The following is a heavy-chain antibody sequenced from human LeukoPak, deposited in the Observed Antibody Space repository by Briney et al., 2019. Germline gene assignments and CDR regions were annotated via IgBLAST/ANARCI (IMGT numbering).Heavy chain of an antibody. D-gene: IGHD4-11*01. CDR1: GGTFSSYA. J-gene: IGHJ6*03. Sequence: GASVKVSCKASGGTFSSYAISWVRQAPGQGHEWMGGIIPIFGTANYAQKFQGRVTITTDESTSTAYMELSSLRSEDTAVYYCARDLDPMTTYYMDVWGKGTTVTVSS. V-gene: IGHV1-69*05. CDR2: IIPIFGTA. CDR3: ARDLDPMTTYYMDV.